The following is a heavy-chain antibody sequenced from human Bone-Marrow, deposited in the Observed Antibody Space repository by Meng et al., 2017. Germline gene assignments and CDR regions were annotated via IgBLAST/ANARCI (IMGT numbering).Heavy chain of an antibody. CDR3: TSADYYGSVGYSYYFDY. Sequence: GESLKISCTASGFTFGDYAMSWVRQAPGKGLEWVGFIRSKAYGGTTEYAASVKGRFTIPRDDSKSIAYLQMNSLKTEDTAVYYCTSADYYGSVGYSYYFDYWGQGTLVTVSS. CDR2: IRSKAYGGTT. J-gene: IGHJ4*02. D-gene: IGHD3-10*01. CDR1: GFTFGDYA. V-gene: IGHV3-49*04.